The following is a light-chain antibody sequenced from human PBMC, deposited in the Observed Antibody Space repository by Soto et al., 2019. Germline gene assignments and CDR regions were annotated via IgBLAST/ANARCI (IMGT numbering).Light chain of an antibody. CDR1: QSVSSY. Sequence: EIVFTQSPATLSLSPGERATLSCRASQSVSSYLAWYQQKPGQAPRLLIYGAFTRATGIPDRFSGSGSGTDFTLTISRLEPEDFAVYYCQQHETLITFGQGTRLEIK. V-gene: IGKV3-11*01. CDR2: GAF. J-gene: IGKJ5*01. CDR3: QQHETLIT.